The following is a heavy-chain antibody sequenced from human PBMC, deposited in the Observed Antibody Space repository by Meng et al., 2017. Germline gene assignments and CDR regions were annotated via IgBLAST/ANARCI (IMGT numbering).Heavy chain of an antibody. CDR3: ARTGATRFRGPFDY. D-gene: IGHD1-26*01. CDR2: IIPIFGTA. CDR1: GGTFSSYA. V-gene: IGHV1-69*06. Sequence: SVKVSCKASGGTFSSYAISWVRQAPGQGLEWMGGIIPIFGTANYAQKFQGRVTITADKSTSTAYMELSSLRSGDTAVYYCARTGATRFRGPFDYWGQGTLVTVSS. J-gene: IGHJ4*02.